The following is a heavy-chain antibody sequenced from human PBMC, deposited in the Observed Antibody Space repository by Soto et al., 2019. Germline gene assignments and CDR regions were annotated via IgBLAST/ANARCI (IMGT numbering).Heavy chain of an antibody. CDR3: ATRRSGSYPDY. CDR2: ISGSGDST. CDR1: GFTFSSYA. V-gene: IGHV3-23*01. J-gene: IGHJ4*02. D-gene: IGHD1-26*01. Sequence: EVQLLESGGGLVQPGGSLRLSCVASGFTFSSYAMRWVRQAPGKGLEWVSAISGSGDSTYYADSVKGRFTTSRDNSKTTLYWQMTSLTAEDTAGYYWATRRSGSYPDYRGQGPLVTVSS.